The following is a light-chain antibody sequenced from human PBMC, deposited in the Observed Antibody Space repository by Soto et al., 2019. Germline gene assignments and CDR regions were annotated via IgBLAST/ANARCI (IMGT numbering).Light chain of an antibody. Sequence: EIVLTQSPATLSLSPGERATLSCRASQSVSVYLAWYQHKPGQPPRLLIYDASTTVTGIPDRFSGSGSGTDFTLTISSLEPEDXAIXXCQHRXSWSLSFGGGTRVEIK. J-gene: IGKJ4*01. CDR1: QSVSVY. CDR2: DAS. CDR3: QHRXSWSLS. V-gene: IGKV3-11*01.